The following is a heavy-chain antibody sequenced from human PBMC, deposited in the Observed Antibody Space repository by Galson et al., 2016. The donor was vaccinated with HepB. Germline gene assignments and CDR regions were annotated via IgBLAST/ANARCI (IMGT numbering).Heavy chain of an antibody. V-gene: IGHV2-5*02. CDR2: IYWDDDK. Sequence: PALVKPTQTLTLTCTVSGFSLSSNEVGVGWIRQPPGKALEWLALIYWDDDKRYSPSLKNRLTITKDTSKNQVVLTMTNMDPVDTATDYCVHRRSRTYYFDYCGQGTLVTVSS. CDR3: VHRRSRTYYFDY. CDR1: GFSLSSNEVG. J-gene: IGHJ4*02.